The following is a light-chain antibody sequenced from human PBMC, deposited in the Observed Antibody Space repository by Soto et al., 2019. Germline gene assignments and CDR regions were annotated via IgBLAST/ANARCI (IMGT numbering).Light chain of an antibody. J-gene: IGLJ1*01. Sequence: LTNPAYVSGAHGQSRPISCTGTSSDVGGYNYVSWYQQHPGKAPKLMIYDVSNWPSGVSNRFSGSKSGNTASLTISGLQAEDEADYYCSSYTNSSPFVFGTGTKVTVL. CDR1: SSDVGGYNY. V-gene: IGLV2-14*01. CDR2: DVS. CDR3: SSYTNSSPFV.